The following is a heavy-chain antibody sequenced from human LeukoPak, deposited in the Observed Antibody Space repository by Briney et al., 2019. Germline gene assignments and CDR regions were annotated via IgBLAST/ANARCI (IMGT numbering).Heavy chain of an antibody. CDR3: ARCDSVTALDY. J-gene: IGHJ4*02. D-gene: IGHD4-17*01. V-gene: IGHV4-59*01. CDR2: VYSSEIT. CDR1: GGSISGYY. Sequence: PETLSLTCTVSGGSISGYYWSWIRQPPGKRLEWIGYVYSSEITNYNPSLKSRVTLSLDTSGNQFSLKLTSVTAADTAVYYCARCDSVTALDYWGQGTLVTVSS.